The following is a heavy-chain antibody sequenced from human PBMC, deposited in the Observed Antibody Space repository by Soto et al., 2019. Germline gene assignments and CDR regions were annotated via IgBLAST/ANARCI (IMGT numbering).Heavy chain of an antibody. CDR1: GYTFTSYA. CDR3: ARDHYYDSSGYSPGY. J-gene: IGHJ4*02. V-gene: IGHV1-3*01. CDR2: INAGNGNT. Sequence: GASVKVSCKASGYTFTSYAMHWVRQAPGQRLELMGWINAGNGNTKYSQKFQGRVTITRDTSASTAYMELSSLRSEDTAVYYCARDHYYDSSGYSPGYWGQGTLVTVSS. D-gene: IGHD3-22*01.